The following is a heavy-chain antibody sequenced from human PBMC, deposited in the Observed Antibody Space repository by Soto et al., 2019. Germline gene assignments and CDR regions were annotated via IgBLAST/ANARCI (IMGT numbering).Heavy chain of an antibody. CDR3: ARVITGKGVHGMDV. CDR1: GGSISSYY. CDR2: IYTSGST. Sequence: QVQLQESGPGLVKPSETLSLTFTVSGGSISSYYWSWIRQPAGKGLEWIGRIYTSGSTNYNPSLKSRVTMAVDTSKNQFSLKLSSVTAADTAVYDCARVITGKGVHGMDVWGQGTTVTVSS. D-gene: IGHD1-20*01. J-gene: IGHJ6*02. V-gene: IGHV4-4*07.